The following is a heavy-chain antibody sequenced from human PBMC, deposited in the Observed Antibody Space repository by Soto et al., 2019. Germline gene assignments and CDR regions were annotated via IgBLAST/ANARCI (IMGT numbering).Heavy chain of an antibody. Sequence: SDDLHLTITASASSLISRKGWGWIRQPPGKGLEWIGYIYYSGTTYYNPSLKSRVTMSVDTSKNQFSLKLTSVTAVDTAVYYCARREIQGPIDYWGQGTLVS. D-gene: IGHD1-26*01. V-gene: IGHV4-28*01. J-gene: IGHJ4*02. CDR2: IYYSGTT. CDR3: ARREIQGPIDY. CDR1: ASSLISRKG.